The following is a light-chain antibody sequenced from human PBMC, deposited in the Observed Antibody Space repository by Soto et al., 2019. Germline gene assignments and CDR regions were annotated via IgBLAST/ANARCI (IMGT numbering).Light chain of an antibody. CDR2: GAS. CDR1: QSVSRY. Sequence: EIVMTQSPASLSVSPGERVTLSCTASQSVSRYLAWYQQIPGQAPRLLIHGASTGAIGVPDRFSGSGSGTEFTLTTSSLQSEDSAIYYCHQYKNWPWTFGQGTKVEI. CDR3: HQYKNWPWT. V-gene: IGKV3-15*01. J-gene: IGKJ1*01.